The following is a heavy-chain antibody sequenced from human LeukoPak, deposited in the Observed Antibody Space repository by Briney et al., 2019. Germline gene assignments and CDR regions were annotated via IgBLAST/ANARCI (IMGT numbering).Heavy chain of an antibody. CDR1: GGSISSYY. D-gene: IGHD6-13*01. Sequence: PSETLSLTCTVSGGSISSYYWSWIRQPPGKGLEWIGYIYYSGSTNYNPSLKSRVTISVDTSKNQFSLKLSSVTDADTAVYYCARTIAAAGSNYYYGMDVWGQGTTVTVSS. CDR3: ARTIAAAGSNYYYGMDV. J-gene: IGHJ6*02. V-gene: IGHV4-59*01. CDR2: IYYSGST.